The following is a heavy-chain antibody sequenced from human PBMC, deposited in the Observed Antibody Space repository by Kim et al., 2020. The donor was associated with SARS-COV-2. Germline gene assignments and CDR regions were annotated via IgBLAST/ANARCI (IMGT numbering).Heavy chain of an antibody. CDR2: IRSKANSYAT. D-gene: IGHD3-9*01. CDR3: TYILTGPTIDY. CDR1: GFTFSGSG. V-gene: IGHV3-73*01. J-gene: IGHJ4*02. Sequence: GGSLRLSCAASGFTFSGSGMHWVRQASGKGLEWVGRIRSKANSYATAYAASVKGRFTISRDDSKNMAYLQMNSLKTEDTAVYFCTYILTGPTIDYWGQGTLVTVSS.